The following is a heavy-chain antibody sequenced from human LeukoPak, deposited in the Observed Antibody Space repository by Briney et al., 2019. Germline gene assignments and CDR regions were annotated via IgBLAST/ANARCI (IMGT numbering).Heavy chain of an antibody. J-gene: IGHJ5*02. CDR3: ARGQGDWLLSDNWFDP. CDR2: IIPIFGTA. Sequence: ASVKVSCKASGGTFSSYAISWVRQAPGQGLEWMGGIIPIFGTANYAQKFQGRVTITADKPTSTAYMELSSLRSEDTAVYYCARGQGDWLLSDNWFDPWGQGTLVTVSS. V-gene: IGHV1-69*06. CDR1: GGTFSSYA. D-gene: IGHD3-9*01.